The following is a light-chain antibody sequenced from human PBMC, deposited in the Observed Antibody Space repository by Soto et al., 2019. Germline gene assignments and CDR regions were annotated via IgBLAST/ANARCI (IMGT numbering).Light chain of an antibody. Sequence: DIQMTQSPSSLSASVGDRVTITCRTSQSIDNYLNWYQQKPGKAPKLLMYAASTLQSGVPSRFSGSGSGTDFTLIISSLQPEDFATYYCQQSFVTPRTFGQGTKVDIK. CDR1: QSIDNY. J-gene: IGKJ1*01. CDR3: QQSFVTPRT. CDR2: AAS. V-gene: IGKV1-39*01.